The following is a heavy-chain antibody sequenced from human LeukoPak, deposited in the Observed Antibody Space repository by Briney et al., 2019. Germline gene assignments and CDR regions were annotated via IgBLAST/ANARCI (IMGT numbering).Heavy chain of an antibody. D-gene: IGHD4/OR15-4a*01. CDR3: ASQSRKSAKGFDY. Sequence: ASVKVSCKASGGTFSSYAISWVRQAPGQGLEWMGGIIPIFGTANYAQKFQGRVTITADESTSTAYMELSSLRSEDTAVYYCASQSRKSAKGFDYWGQGPLVTVPS. V-gene: IGHV1-69*13. CDR1: GGTFSSYA. J-gene: IGHJ4*02. CDR2: IIPIFGTA.